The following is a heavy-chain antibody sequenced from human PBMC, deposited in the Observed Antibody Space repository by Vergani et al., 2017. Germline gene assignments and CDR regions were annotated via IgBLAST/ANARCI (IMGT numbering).Heavy chain of an antibody. CDR1: GFTFSNAW. D-gene: IGHD3-3*01. Sequence: EVQLVESGGGLVKPGGSLRLSCAASGFTFSNAWMSWVRQAPGKGLEWVGRIKSKTDGGTTDYAAPVKGRFTISRDDSKNMLYLQMNSLKTEDTAVYYCTTPIFGVVITTVDYWGQGTLVTVSS. J-gene: IGHJ4*02. V-gene: IGHV3-15*01. CDR3: TTPIFGVVITTVDY. CDR2: IKSKTDGGTT.